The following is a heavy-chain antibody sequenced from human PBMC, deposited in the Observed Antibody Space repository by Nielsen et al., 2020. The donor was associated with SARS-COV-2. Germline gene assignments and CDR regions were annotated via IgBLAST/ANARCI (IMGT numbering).Heavy chain of an antibody. CDR1: GFTFSSYA. J-gene: IGHJ6*02. V-gene: IGHV3-30*04. CDR2: ISYDGSNK. D-gene: IGHD3-3*01. CDR3: ARDYDFWSGYYYYYYGMDV. Sequence: GESLKISCAASGFTFSSYAMHWVRQAPGKGLEWVAVISYDGSNKYYADSVKGRFTISRDNAKNSLYLQMNSLRAEDTAVYYCARDYDFWSGYYYYYYGMDVWGQGTTVTVSS.